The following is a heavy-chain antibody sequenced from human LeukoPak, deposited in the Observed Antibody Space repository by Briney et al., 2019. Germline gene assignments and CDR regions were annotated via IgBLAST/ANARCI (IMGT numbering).Heavy chain of an antibody. CDR3: AKRPVDTSLAHFDY. Sequence: GGSLRLSCAASGFTFSSYAMSWVRQAPGKGLEWVSAISGSGGSTYYADSVKGRFTISRDSSKNTLCLQMNSLRVEDTAVYYCAKRPVDTSLAHFDYWGQGTLVTVSS. D-gene: IGHD5-18*01. CDR1: GFTFSSYA. V-gene: IGHV3-23*01. J-gene: IGHJ4*02. CDR2: ISGSGGST.